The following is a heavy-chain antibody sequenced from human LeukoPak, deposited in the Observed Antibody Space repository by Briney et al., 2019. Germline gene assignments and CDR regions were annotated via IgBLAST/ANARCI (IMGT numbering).Heavy chain of an antibody. CDR2: INPNSGGT. CDR3: ARDGPPLGYCSGGSCYYYYYGMDV. D-gene: IGHD2-15*01. CDR1: GYTFTGYY. V-gene: IGHV1-2*06. J-gene: IGHJ6*02. Sequence: GASVKVSCKASGYTFTGYYMHWVRQAPGQGLEWMGRINPNSGGTNYAQKFQGRVTMTTDTSTSTAYMELRSLRSDDTAVYYCARDGPPLGYCSGGSCYYYYYGMDVWGQGTTVTVSS.